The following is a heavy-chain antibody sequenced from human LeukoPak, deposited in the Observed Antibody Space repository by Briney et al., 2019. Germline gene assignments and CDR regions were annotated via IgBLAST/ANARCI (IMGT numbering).Heavy chain of an antibody. CDR2: MKPNSGNT. Sequence: ASVKVSCKASGYTFTNYDINWVRQATGQGLEWMGYMKPNSGNTGYAQKFQGRVTMTRDTSISTAYLELNSLISEDTAVYYCATPARQNAAAAAFDIWGQGTMVTVSS. CDR1: GYTFTNYD. J-gene: IGHJ3*02. D-gene: IGHD6-13*01. CDR3: ATPARQNAAAAAFDI. V-gene: IGHV1-8*01.